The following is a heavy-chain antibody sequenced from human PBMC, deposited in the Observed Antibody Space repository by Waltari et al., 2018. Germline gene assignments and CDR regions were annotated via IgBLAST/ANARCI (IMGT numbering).Heavy chain of an antibody. D-gene: IGHD3-22*01. CDR2: VIPLSVTV. CDR3: ARLWASDYYDRIGDV. Sequence: HLVQSGAEVKKPGSSVKVSCKASGGALRSSTISWVRQTPGRGLEWMGGVIPLSVTVNYAQAFQGRLTITADGASNTIYMELSRLTSEDTAIYYCARLWASDYYDRIGDVWGRGTTVTVSS. CDR1: GGALRSST. J-gene: IGHJ6*02. V-gene: IGHV1-69*01.